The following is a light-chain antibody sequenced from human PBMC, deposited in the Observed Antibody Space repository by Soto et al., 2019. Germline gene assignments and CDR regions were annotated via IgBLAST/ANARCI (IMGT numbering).Light chain of an antibody. Sequence: SGVTRPDSLFVGPGQSITIFCLGTCSGVGRYHLVSWYQQHPGKAPKLMIYEVSKRPSGVSNRFSGSKSGNTASLTISGLQAEDEADYYCCSYAGSSTYVFGTGTKVTVL. CDR2: EVS. J-gene: IGLJ1*01. V-gene: IGLV2-23*02. CDR1: CSGVGRYHL. CDR3: CSYAGSSTYV.